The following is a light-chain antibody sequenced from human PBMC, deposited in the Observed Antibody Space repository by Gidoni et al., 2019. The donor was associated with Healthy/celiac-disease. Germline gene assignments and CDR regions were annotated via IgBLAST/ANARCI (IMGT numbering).Light chain of an antibody. CDR3: QQYDNLLT. J-gene: IGKJ1*01. V-gene: IGKV1-33*01. Sequence: DIHMTQSPSSLSASVGDRVTITCQASQYISNYLNWYQQKPGKAPKLLIYDASNLETGVTSRFSGSGSGTDFTFTISRLQPEDIATYYCQQYDNLLTFGQGTKVEIK. CDR1: QYISNY. CDR2: DAS.